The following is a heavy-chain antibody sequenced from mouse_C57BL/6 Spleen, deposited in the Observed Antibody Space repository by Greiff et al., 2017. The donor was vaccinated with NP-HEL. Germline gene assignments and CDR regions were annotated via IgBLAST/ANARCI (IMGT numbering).Heavy chain of an antibody. CDR2: IHPNSGST. J-gene: IGHJ2*01. Sequence: QVQLQQPGAELVKPGASVKLSCKASGYTFTSYWMHWVKQRAGQGLEWIGMIHPNSGSTNYNEKFKSKATLTVDKSSSTAYMQLSSLTSEDSAVYYCARRLTGTGDYFDYWGQGTTLTVSS. CDR3: ARRLTGTGDYFDY. D-gene: IGHD4-1*01. V-gene: IGHV1-64*01. CDR1: GYTFTSYW.